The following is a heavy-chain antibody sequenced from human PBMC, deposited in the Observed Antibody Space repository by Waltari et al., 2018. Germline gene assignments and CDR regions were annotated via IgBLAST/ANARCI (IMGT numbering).Heavy chain of an antibody. V-gene: IGHV4-39*01. D-gene: IGHD6-13*01. Sequence: QLQLQESGPGLVKPSETLSLTCTVSGGSISSSSYYWGWIRQPPGKGLGWIGSIYYSGSTYYNPSLKSRVTISVDTSKNQFSLKLSSVTAADTAVYYCARPGIAAAHDAFDIWGQGTMVTVSS. CDR1: GGSISSSSYY. J-gene: IGHJ3*02. CDR3: ARPGIAAAHDAFDI. CDR2: IYYSGST.